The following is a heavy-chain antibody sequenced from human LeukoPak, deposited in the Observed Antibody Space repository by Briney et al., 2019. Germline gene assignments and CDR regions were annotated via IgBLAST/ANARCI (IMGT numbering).Heavy chain of an antibody. V-gene: IGHV4-39*07. J-gene: IGHJ4*02. Sequence: PSETLSLTCTVSGGSISSSSYYWGWIRQPPGKGLEWIGSIYYSGSTYYNPSLKSRVTISVDTSKNQFSLKLSSVTAADTAVYYCARAHGGVAPWDYWGQGTLVTVSS. CDR3: ARAHGGVAPWDY. D-gene: IGHD3-16*01. CDR2: IYYSGST. CDR1: GGSISSSSYY.